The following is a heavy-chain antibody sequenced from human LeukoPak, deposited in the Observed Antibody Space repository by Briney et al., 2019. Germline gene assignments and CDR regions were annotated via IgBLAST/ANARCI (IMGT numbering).Heavy chain of an antibody. CDR1: GYIFTSYD. J-gene: IGHJ6*02. D-gene: IGHD3-22*01. V-gene: IGHV1-8*01. Sequence: ASVKVSCKASGYIFTSYDINWVRQATGQGLEWMGWMNPNSGNTGYAQKFQGRVTMTRNTSISTAYMELSSLRSEDTAVYYCARAGRGYDSSGFYGMDVWGQGTTVTVSS. CDR2: MNPNSGNT. CDR3: ARAGRGYDSSGFYGMDV.